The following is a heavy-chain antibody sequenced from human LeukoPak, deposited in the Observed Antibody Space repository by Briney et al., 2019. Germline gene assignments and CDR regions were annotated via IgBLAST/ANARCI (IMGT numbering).Heavy chain of an antibody. CDR1: GGTFSSYA. CDR2: IIPIFRIA. J-gene: IGHJ4*02. D-gene: IGHD6-13*01. Sequence: GASVKVSCKASGGTFSSYAISWVRQAPGQGLEWMGRIIPIFRIANYAQKFQGRVTITADKSTSTAYMELRSLRSDDTAVYYCGRDPSNTSGWYAWVDYWGQGTLVTVSS. CDR3: GRDPSNTSGWYAWVDY. V-gene: IGHV1-69*04.